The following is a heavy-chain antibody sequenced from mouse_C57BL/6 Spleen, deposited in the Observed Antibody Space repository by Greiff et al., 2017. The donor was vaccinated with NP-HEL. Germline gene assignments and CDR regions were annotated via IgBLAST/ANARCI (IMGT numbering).Heavy chain of an antibody. CDR2: IYPGDGDT. CDR1: GYAFSSSW. CDR3: ARSPRGITTVVSDY. Sequence: QVQLQQSGPELVKPGASVKISCKASGYAFSSSWMNWVKQGPGKGLEWIGRIYPGDGDTNYNGKFKGQATLTAAKSSSTAYMQLSSLTSEDSAVYFCARSPRGITTVVSDYWGQGTTLTVSS. J-gene: IGHJ2*01. V-gene: IGHV1-82*01. D-gene: IGHD1-1*01.